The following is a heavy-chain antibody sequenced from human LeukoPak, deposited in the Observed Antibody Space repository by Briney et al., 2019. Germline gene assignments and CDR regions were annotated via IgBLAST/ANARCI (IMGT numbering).Heavy chain of an antibody. Sequence: PGGPLRLSCAGSGFTFSFYSLNWVRQAPGRGLEWVSFISGSGSDIFYADSVKGRFTISRDNAKNSVSPQMDSLRGDDTAVYYCARDIGGSYSAIDYWGQGTLVTVSS. V-gene: IGHV3-21*05. CDR3: ARDIGGSYSAIDY. CDR2: ISGSGSDI. CDR1: GFTFSFYS. D-gene: IGHD1-26*01. J-gene: IGHJ4*02.